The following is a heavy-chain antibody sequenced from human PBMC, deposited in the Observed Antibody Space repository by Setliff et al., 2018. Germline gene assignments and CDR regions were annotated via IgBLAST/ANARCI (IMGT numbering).Heavy chain of an antibody. J-gene: IGHJ3*02. CDR2: ISGDSLYI. V-gene: IGHV3-23*01. Sequence: GGSLRLSCAASGFSFSDYSMNWVRQAPGKGLEWISAISGDSLYIYYSDSVRGRFTIARDNSQNTMYLQMNSLRAEDTAVYYCIRDTSGRDAFDIWGQGTMVTVSS. CDR1: GFSFSDYS. D-gene: IGHD6-19*01. CDR3: IRDTSGRDAFDI.